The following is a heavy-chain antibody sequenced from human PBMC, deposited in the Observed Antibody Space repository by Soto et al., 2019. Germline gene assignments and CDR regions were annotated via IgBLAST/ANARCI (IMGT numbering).Heavy chain of an antibody. V-gene: IGHV1-69*04. CDR1: GGDLSNSG. J-gene: IGHJ4*02. CDR2: IFPLLAMV. CDR3: ATDDGAGFKS. D-gene: IGHD1-26*01. Sequence: QVNLVQSGTEMKKPGSSVMVSCKVSGGDLSNSGISWVRQAPGQGLEWMGGIFPLLAMVDYSQKFQGRVTTSSDESTNTAYMDLGSLSSEDTAVYSCATDDGAGFKSWGQGTLVIVSS.